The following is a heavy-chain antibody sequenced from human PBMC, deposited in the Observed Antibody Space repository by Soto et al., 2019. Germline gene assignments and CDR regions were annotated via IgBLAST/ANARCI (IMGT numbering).Heavy chain of an antibody. CDR1: GGSISSYY. V-gene: IGHV4-59*01. D-gene: IGHD2-2*01. Sequence: SETLSLTCTVSGGSISSYYWSWIRQPPGKRLEWIGYIYYSGSTNYNPSLKSRVTISVDTSKNQFSLKLSSVTAADTAVYYCARLEMGFSAVPDNNWFDPWGQGTLVTVSS. J-gene: IGHJ5*02. CDR2: IYYSGST. CDR3: ARLEMGFSAVPDNNWFDP.